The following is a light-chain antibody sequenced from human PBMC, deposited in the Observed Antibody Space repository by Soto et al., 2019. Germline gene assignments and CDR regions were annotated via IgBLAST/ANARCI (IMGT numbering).Light chain of an antibody. CDR3: GTWDTSLSAGL. V-gene: IGLV1-51*01. CDR2: DNN. CDR1: NSNIGNNY. Sequence: QSVLTQPPSVSAAPGQKVAISCSGSNSNIGNNYVSWYQQFPGTAPKLLIYDNNKRPSGIPDRFSGSKSGTSATLGITGLQTGDEAVYYCGTWDTSLSAGLFGGGTKLTVL. J-gene: IGLJ2*01.